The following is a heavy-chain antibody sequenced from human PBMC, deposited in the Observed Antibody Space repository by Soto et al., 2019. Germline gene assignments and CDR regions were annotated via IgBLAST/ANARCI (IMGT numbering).Heavy chain of an antibody. CDR3: ARVWGGAFDI. CDR2: IHHSGST. Sequence: SETLSLTCVVFGGSISNSDWWTWVRQTPGKGLEWIGEIHHSGSTDYNPSLKSRIIIPVDKPKNQFSLNLTSVTAADAAVHNCARVWGGAFDIWGQGTMVT. J-gene: IGHJ3*02. D-gene: IGHD3-10*01. CDR1: GGSISNSDW. V-gene: IGHV4-4*02.